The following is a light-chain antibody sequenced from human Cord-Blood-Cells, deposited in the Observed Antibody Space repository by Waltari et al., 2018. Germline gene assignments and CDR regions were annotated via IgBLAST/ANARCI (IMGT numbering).Light chain of an antibody. Sequence: QSALTQPASVSGSHGQSLTIPCTGTSRDGGGYNYVSWYQQHPGQAPKLMIYDVSNRPSGVSNRFSGSKSGNTASLTISGLQAEDEADYYCSSYTSSSTLVFGGGTKLTVL. CDR2: DVS. J-gene: IGLJ3*02. CDR3: SSYTSSSTLV. CDR1: SRDGGGYNY. V-gene: IGLV2-14*01.